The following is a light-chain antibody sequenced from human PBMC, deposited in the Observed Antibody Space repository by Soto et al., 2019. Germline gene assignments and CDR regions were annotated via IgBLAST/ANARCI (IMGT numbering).Light chain of an antibody. CDR1: XSDXXGYNY. V-gene: IGLV2-14*01. CDR2: DVS. Sequence: QSALXXXXSXXXSXGQSXTIXXXXXXSDXXGYNYVSWYQQHPGKAPKLMIYDVSNRPSGVSNRFSGSKSGNTASLTISGLQAEDEADYYCSSYTSSSTLEGVVFXGGTKLTVL. CDR3: SSYTSSSTLEGVV. J-gene: IGLJ2*01.